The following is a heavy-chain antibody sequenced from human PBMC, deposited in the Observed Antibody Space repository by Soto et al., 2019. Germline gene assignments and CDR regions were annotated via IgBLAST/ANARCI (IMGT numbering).Heavy chain of an antibody. J-gene: IGHJ4*02. CDR1: GGSFSDYY. CDR3: ASGPGYSSSWYVSFGHPREYYFDY. V-gene: IGHV4-34*01. D-gene: IGHD6-13*01. CDR2: INHSGST. Sequence: QVQLQQWGAGLLKPSETLSLTCAVYGGSFSDYYWSWIRQPPGKGLEWIGEINHSGSTNYNPSLKSRITISVDTSKNQFSLKLSSVTAADTAVYYCASGPGYSSSWYVSFGHPREYYFDYWGQGTLVTVSS.